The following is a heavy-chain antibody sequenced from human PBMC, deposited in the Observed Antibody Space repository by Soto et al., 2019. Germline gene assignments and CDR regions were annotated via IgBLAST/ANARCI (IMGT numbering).Heavy chain of an antibody. V-gene: IGHV3-74*01. CDR1: GFTFGNSW. J-gene: IGHJ4*02. Sequence: EVQLVESGGGLVQPGGSLRLSCAASGFTFGNSWMHWVRQAPGKGLEWVSRMNSDGRNTDYADSVKGRFTVSRDNAKYTLYLQVNSLRAGDTAVDYCATAEADYWGRGTLVTFSS. CDR3: ATAEADY. CDR2: MNSDGRNT.